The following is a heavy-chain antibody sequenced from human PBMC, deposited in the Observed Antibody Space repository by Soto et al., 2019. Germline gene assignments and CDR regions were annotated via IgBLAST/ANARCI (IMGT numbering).Heavy chain of an antibody. CDR3: ALGAGGIAVAGSFDY. CDR2: IIPIFGTA. D-gene: IGHD6-19*01. V-gene: IGHV1-69*13. CDR1: GGTFSSYA. Sequence: ASVKVSCKASGGTFSSYAISWVRQAPGQGLERMGGIIPIFGTANYAQKFQGRVTITADESTSTAYMELSSLRSEDTAVYYCALGAGGIAVAGSFDYWGQGTLVTVSS. J-gene: IGHJ4*02.